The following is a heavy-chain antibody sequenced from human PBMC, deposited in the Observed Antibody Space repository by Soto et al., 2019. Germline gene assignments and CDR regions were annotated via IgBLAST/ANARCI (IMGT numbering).Heavy chain of an antibody. Sequence: ASVKVSCKASGSSFTDYSIHWLRQAPGRGLEWMGWIKTDSGGTHHAQTFQGRVTMTRDMSIRTVYMELRGLRSDDTAVYYCVMGRCSNGVCNLDYHGMDVWGQGTTVTVSS. J-gene: IGHJ6*02. D-gene: IGHD2-8*01. V-gene: IGHV1-2*02. CDR3: VMGRCSNGVCNLDYHGMDV. CDR2: IKTDSGGT. CDR1: GSSFTDYS.